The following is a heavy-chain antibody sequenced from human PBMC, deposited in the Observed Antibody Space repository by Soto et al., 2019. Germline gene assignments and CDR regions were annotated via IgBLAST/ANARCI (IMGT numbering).Heavy chain of an antibody. D-gene: IGHD2-2*01. CDR3: AREVLPAATDY. CDR2: IKQDGSEK. CDR1: GFTFSSYW. J-gene: IGHJ4*02. Sequence: EVQLVESGGGLVQPGGSLRLSCAASGFTFSSYWMSWVRKAPGKGLEWVANIKQDGSEKYYVDSVKGRFTISRDNAKNSLYLQMNSLRAEDTAVYYCAREVLPAATDYWGQGTLVTVSS. V-gene: IGHV3-7*03.